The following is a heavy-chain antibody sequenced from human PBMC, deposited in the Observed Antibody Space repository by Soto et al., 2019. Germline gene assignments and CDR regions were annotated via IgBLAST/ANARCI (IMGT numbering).Heavy chain of an antibody. CDR2: IYPGDSDT. Sequence: GESLKISCTGVGYSFTSYWIAWVRQMPGKGLERMGIIYPGDSDTRYSPSFQGQVTISADKSITTVYLQWSSLKASDTAMYYCARGYCSTTICDPWFDPWGQGTLVTVSS. V-gene: IGHV5-51*01. CDR3: ARGYCSTTICDPWFDP. D-gene: IGHD2-15*01. J-gene: IGHJ5*02. CDR1: GYSFTSYW.